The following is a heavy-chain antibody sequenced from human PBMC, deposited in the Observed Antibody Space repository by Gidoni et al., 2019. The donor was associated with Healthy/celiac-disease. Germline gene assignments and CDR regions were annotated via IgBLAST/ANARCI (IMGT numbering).Heavy chain of an antibody. V-gene: IGHV3-33*01. D-gene: IGHD1-1*01. J-gene: IGHJ6*02. CDR3: ARGSSWNDVFWRYGMDV. Sequence: QVQLVESGGGVVQPGRSLRLSWAAAGCPFSSLGMHWVRQAPGKGLEWVAVIWYDGSNKYYADSVKGRFTISRDNSKNTLYLQMNSLRAEDTAVYYCARGSSWNDVFWRYGMDVWGQGTTVTVSS. CDR1: GCPFSSLG. CDR2: IWYDGSNK.